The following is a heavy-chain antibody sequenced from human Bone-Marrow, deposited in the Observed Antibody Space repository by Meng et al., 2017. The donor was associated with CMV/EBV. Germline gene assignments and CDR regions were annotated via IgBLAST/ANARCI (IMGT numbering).Heavy chain of an antibody. CDR3: ARDRSSGYYPPFDY. J-gene: IGHJ4*02. CDR2: INSDGSSI. CDR1: GFTFSSSW. Sequence: ASGFTFSSSWMPWVRQAPGKGLVWVSRINSDGSSISYADSVKGRFTISRDNAKNTLYLQMNSLRAEDTAVYYCARDRSSGYYPPFDYWGQGTLVTVSS. V-gene: IGHV3-74*01. D-gene: IGHD3-22*01.